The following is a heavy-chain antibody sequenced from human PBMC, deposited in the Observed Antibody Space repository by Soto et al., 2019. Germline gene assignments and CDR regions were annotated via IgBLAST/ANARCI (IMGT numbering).Heavy chain of an antibody. D-gene: IGHD6-13*01. Sequence: GGSLRLSCAASGFTFSSYGMHWVRQAPGKGLEWVALIWYDGSNKYYADSVKGRFTISRDNSKNTLFLQMNSLRAEDTAVYYCARGGLKGIAAASYYFDYWGQGTLVTVSS. CDR2: IWYDGSNK. V-gene: IGHV3-33*01. CDR3: ARGGLKGIAAASYYFDY. CDR1: GFTFSSYG. J-gene: IGHJ4*02.